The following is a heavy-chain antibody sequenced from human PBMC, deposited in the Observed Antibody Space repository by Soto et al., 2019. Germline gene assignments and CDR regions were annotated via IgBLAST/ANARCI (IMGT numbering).Heavy chain of an antibody. CDR3: ARDVGYNWNLIDY. CDR1: GYTFTSYA. Sequence: QVQLVQSGAEVKKPGASVKVSCTAAGYTFTSYAIHWVRQAPGQRLEWMGWVNAGNGNTKYSQKLQGRVTITRDTSASKAYMALSSLRSEGTAVYYCARDVGYNWNLIDYWGQGTLVTVSS. V-gene: IGHV1-3*01. CDR2: VNAGNGNT. D-gene: IGHD1-20*01. J-gene: IGHJ4*02.